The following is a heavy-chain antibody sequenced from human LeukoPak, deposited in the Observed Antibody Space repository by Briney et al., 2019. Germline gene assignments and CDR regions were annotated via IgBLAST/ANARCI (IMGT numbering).Heavy chain of an antibody. CDR1: GYTLTELS. V-gene: IGHV1-24*01. CDR3: ATAPHGGYYPDWYFDL. CDR2: FDPEDGET. D-gene: IGHD3-22*01. J-gene: IGHJ2*01. Sequence: ASVKVSCKVSGYTLTELSMHWVRQAPGKGLEWMGGFDPEDGETIYAQKFQGRVTMTEDTSTDTAYMELSSLRSEDTAVYYCATAPHGGYYPDWYFDLWGRGTLVTVSS.